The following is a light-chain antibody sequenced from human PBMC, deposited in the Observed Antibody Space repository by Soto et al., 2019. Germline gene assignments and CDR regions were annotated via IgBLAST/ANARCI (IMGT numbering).Light chain of an antibody. V-gene: IGKV1-27*01. J-gene: IGKJ1*01. CDR1: QGISNY. CDR2: AAS. CDR3: QKYNSAPWT. Sequence: DIQMTQSPSSLSTSVGDRVTITCRASQGISNYLAWYQQKPGKVPKLLIYAASTLQSGVPSRFSGSGSGTDFTLTISSLQPEAVATYSCQKYNSAPWTFGQGTKVEIK.